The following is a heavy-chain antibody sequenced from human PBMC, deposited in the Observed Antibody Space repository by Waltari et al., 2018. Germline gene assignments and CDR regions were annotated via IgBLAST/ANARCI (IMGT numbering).Heavy chain of an antibody. J-gene: IGHJ3*02. CDR3: ASEGNSYGAFDI. Sequence: QVQLVESGGGVVQPGRSLRLSCAASGFTFSSYAMDWVRQAPGKGREWVAIITYDGSNQYYADSVRGRFTISRDNSKHTLYLQMNNLRTEDTAVFYCASEGNSYGAFDIWGQGTMVTVSS. CDR1: GFTFSSYA. D-gene: IGHD5-18*01. V-gene: IGHV3-30*04. CDR2: ITYDGSNQ.